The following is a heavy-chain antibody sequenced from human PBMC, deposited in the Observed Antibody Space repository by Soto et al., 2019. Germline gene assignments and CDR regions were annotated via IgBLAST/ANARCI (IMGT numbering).Heavy chain of an antibody. J-gene: IGHJ6*02. CDR2: IIPISATA. CDR3: ARVYGDYYYAMDG. V-gene: IGHV1-69*01. D-gene: IGHD3-10*01. CDR1: GGTFSTYA. Sequence: QVQLVQSGAEVKKPGSSVKVSCKASGGTFSTYAISWVRQAPGQGLEWMGGIIPISATAKSAQKFQGRVTQIADESSSTAHMELSSLRSEYTAVYYCARVYGDYYYAMDGWVQGTTVIV.